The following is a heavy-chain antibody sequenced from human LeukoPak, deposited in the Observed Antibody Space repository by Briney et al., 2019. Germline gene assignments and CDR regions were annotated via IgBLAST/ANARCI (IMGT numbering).Heavy chain of an antibody. J-gene: IGHJ5*02. Sequence: KPSETLSLTCTVSGGSISSYYWSWIRQPPGKGLEWIGYISYSGSTNYNPSLNSRVTISVDTSKNQFSLKLTSVTAADTAVYYCGRVFYSRNWNLFDPWGQGTLVTVSS. CDR2: ISYSGST. CDR3: GRVFYSRNWNLFDP. CDR1: GGSISSYY. D-gene: IGHD1-20*01. V-gene: IGHV4-59*01.